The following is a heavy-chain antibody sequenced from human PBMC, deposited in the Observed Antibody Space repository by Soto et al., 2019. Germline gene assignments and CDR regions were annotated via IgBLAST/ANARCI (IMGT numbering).Heavy chain of an antibody. CDR2: ISGGGGNT. V-gene: IGHV3-23*01. CDR1: GFTFSSYA. Sequence: EVQLLESGGGLVQPGGSLRLSCAASGFTFSSYAMSWVRQTPGKGLEWVSGISGGGGNTYHADSVTGRFTISRDNSRNTLYLQMNSLRAADTAIYYCAKDRGAGGRFSGIAVAGIPSWGQGTLVTVSS. CDR3: AKDRGAGGRFSGIAVAGIPS. D-gene: IGHD6-19*01. J-gene: IGHJ5*02.